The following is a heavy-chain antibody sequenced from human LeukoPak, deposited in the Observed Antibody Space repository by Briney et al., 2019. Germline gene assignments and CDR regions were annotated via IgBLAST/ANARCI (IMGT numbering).Heavy chain of an antibody. Sequence: SQTLSLTCTVSGGSISSGGYYWSWIRQHPEKGQEWIGYIYYSGSTYYNPSLKSRVTISVDTSKNQFSLKLSSVTAADTAVYYCARDRSQDYYYYYMDVWGKGTTVTVSS. V-gene: IGHV4-31*03. CDR3: ARDRSQDYYYYYMDV. CDR1: GGSISSGGYY. CDR2: IYYSGST. J-gene: IGHJ6*03.